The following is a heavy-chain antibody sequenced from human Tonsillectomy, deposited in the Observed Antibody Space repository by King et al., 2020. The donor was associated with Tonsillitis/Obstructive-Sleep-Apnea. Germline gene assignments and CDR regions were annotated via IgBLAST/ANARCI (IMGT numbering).Heavy chain of an antibody. CDR3: ARDVLGSSGCDY. V-gene: IGHV3-21*01. D-gene: IGHD6-19*01. Sequence: EVQLVESGGGLVKPGGSLRLSCAASGVTFSSYSMNWVRQAPGNGLEWVSSISSGSSYLYYADSVKGRVTISRDHAKNYLFLQMNSLRGEDTAVYYCARDVLGSSGCDYWGQGTLVTVSS. CDR2: ISSGSSYL. J-gene: IGHJ4*02. CDR1: GVTFSSYS.